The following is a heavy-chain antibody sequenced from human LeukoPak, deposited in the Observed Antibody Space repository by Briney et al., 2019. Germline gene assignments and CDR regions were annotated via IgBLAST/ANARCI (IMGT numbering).Heavy chain of an antibody. CDR2: IKQDGSEK. D-gene: IGHD2-2*01. V-gene: IGHV3-7*01. Sequence: QPGGSLRLSCAASGFTFSSYWMSWVRQAPGKGLEWVANIKQDGSEKYYVDSVKGRFTTSRDNAKNSLYLQMNSLRAEDTAVYYCVVPAAIQRDWGQGTMVTVSS. CDR3: VVPAAIQRD. J-gene: IGHJ3*01. CDR1: GFTFSSYW.